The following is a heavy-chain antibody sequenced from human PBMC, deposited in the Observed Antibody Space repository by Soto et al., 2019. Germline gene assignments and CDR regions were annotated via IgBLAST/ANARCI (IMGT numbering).Heavy chain of an antibody. CDR2: INSDGSST. Sequence: HPGGSLRLSCAASGFTFSSYWMHWVRQAPGKGLVWVSRINSDGSSTSYADSVKGRFTISRDNAKNTLYLQMNSLRAEDTAVYYCAREPFPSGSYHRYGIDVWGQGTTVTVSS. CDR3: AREPFPSGSYHRYGIDV. J-gene: IGHJ6*02. D-gene: IGHD1-26*01. CDR1: GFTFSSYW. V-gene: IGHV3-74*01.